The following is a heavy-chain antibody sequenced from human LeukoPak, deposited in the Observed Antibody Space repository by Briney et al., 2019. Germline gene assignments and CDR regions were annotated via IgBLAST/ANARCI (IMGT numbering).Heavy chain of an antibody. V-gene: IGHV3-9*01. CDR1: GFTFDDDA. Sequence: GGSLRLSCAASGFTFDDDAMHWVRQAPGKGLEWVSGISWNSGFIGYADSVKGRFTISRDNAKKSLFLQMNSLRVEDTAVYYCARTIGYGSGNDQAGGWGQGTLVTVSS. CDR2: ISWNSGFI. D-gene: IGHD3-10*01. J-gene: IGHJ4*02. CDR3: ARTIGYGSGNDQAGG.